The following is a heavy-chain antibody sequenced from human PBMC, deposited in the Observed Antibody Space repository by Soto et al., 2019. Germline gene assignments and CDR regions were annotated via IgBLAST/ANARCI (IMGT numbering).Heavy chain of an antibody. CDR1: CYRFTSYC. Sequence: GESRKFSGTGACYRFTSYCIGSVRQMPVKGLECMGIIYPVDSDTRYTPSFQGQVTISADNSSSTAYLQWSSLKASDAARYYCAIHPRICFPAIGSYFDNWGQGTLVTVSS. CDR3: AIHPRICFPAIGSYFDN. V-gene: IGHV5-51*01. J-gene: IGHJ4*02. CDR2: IYPVDSDT. D-gene: IGHD3-16*01.